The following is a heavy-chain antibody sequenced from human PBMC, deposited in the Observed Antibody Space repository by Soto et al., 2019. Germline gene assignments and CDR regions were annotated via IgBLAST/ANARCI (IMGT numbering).Heavy chain of an antibody. J-gene: IGHJ6*02. CDR1: GGSISSSGYS. D-gene: IGHD1-1*01. CDR2: IYHGGST. CDR3: ARATDRFLDYYYGVDV. V-gene: IGHV4-30-2*01. Sequence: SETLSLTCGVSGGSISSSGYSWNWIRQPPGKGLEWIGYIYHGGSTYYNPSLKSRVTISVDRSKNQFSLKLASVTAADTAVYYCARATDRFLDYYYGVDVWGQGTTVTVS.